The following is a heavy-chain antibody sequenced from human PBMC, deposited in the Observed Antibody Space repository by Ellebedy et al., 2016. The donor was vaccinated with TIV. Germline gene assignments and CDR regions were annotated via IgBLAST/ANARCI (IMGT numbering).Heavy chain of an antibody. V-gene: IGHV3-30*03. Sequence: GESLKISCAASGFTFSSYGMHWVRQAPGKGLEWVAVISYDGSNKYYADSVKGRFTISRDNSKNTLYLQMNSLRADDTAVYYCARAPMYYDFWSAYYAYWGQGTLVTVSS. D-gene: IGHD3-3*01. CDR1: GFTFSSYG. CDR3: ARAPMYYDFWSAYYAY. J-gene: IGHJ4*02. CDR2: ISYDGSNK.